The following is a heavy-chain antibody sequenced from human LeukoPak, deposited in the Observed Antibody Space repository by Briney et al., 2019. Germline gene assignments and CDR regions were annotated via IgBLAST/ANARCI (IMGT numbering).Heavy chain of an antibody. CDR2: ITSTSTYI. Sequence: AGGSLRLSCTASGFTFSTYSVNWVRQAPGKGLEWVSSITSTSTYIYYADSVKGRFTISRDNSRNTLYLQMSSLRAEDTAVYYCAKDGYTSTWYQWFDPWGQGTLVTVSS. D-gene: IGHD6-13*01. CDR3: AKDGYTSTWYQWFDP. V-gene: IGHV3-21*04. CDR1: GFTFSTYS. J-gene: IGHJ5*02.